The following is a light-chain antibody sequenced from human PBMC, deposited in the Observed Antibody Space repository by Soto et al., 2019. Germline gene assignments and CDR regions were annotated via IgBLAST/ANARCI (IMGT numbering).Light chain of an antibody. J-gene: IGLJ3*02. V-gene: IGLV2-14*01. CDR3: SSYTSSSTWV. Sequence: QSALTQPASVSGSPGQSITVSCTGTRSDVGAHNYVSWYQHHPGKAPKLIIFEVSNRPSGVSNRFSGSKSGNTASLTISGLQAEDEADYYCSSYTSSSTWVFGGGTQLTVL. CDR2: EVS. CDR1: RSDVGAHNY.